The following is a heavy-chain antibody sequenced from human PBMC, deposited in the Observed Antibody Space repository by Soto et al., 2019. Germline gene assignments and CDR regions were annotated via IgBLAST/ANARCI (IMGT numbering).Heavy chain of an antibody. CDR2: IYPGDSDT. V-gene: IGHV5-51*01. J-gene: IGHJ6*02. CDR3: ARHENSYGLYYYCGMDV. D-gene: IGHD5-18*01. Sequence: GESLKISCKGSGYSFTSYWIGWVRQMPGKGLEWMGIIYPGDSDTRYSPSFQGQVTISADKSISTAYLQWSSLKASDTAMYYCARHENSYGLYYYCGMDVWGQGTTVTVSS. CDR1: GYSFTSYW.